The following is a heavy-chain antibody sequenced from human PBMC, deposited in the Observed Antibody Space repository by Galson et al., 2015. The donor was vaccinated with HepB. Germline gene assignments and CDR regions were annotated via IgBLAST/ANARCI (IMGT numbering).Heavy chain of an antibody. Sequence: LSLTCTVSGGSISSGSFYWSWIRQLPGKGLECIGHIDHSGSTYYNPSLESPVTISVDTSKNQFSLKLRSVTAADAAVYYCARRLKRGSGAAWYFDLWGRGTLVTVSS. D-gene: IGHD3-16*01. CDR1: GGSISSGSFY. J-gene: IGHJ2*01. CDR2: IDHSGST. CDR3: ARRLKRGSGAAWYFDL. V-gene: IGHV4-31*01.